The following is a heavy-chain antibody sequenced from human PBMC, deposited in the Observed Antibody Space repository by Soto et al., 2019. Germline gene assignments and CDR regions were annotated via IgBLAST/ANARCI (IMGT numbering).Heavy chain of an antibody. J-gene: IGHJ5*02. CDR1: GFTFKSYA. CDR2: ITGSGDST. V-gene: IGHV3-23*01. D-gene: IGHD5-12*01. Sequence: PGGSLRLSCAASGFTFKSYAVSWVRQAPGKGLEWVSVITGSGDSTYYADSVKGRFTISRDNSKNTLYLQMNSLRAEDTAVYYCAKGGPTFLNWFGPWGQGTLVTVSS. CDR3: AKGGPTFLNWFGP.